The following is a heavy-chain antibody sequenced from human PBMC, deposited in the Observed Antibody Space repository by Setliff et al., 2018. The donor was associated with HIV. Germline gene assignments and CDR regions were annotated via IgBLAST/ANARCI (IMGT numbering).Heavy chain of an antibody. CDR3: ARDATRGGDFDF. J-gene: IGHJ4*02. V-gene: IGHV3-7*01. D-gene: IGHD1-26*01. CDR1: GFTFSNFW. CDR2: IKEDGSET. Sequence: PGGSLRLSCATSGFTFSNFWMTWVRQAPGKGLEWVANIKEDGSETFYVDSVKGRFTMSRDNAKHLVYLEMNSLKVEDTAVYYCARDATRGGDFDFWGQGTLVTVSS.